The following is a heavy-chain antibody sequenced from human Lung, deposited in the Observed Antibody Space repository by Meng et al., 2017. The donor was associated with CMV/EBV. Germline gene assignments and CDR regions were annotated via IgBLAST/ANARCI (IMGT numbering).Heavy chain of an antibody. CDR1: GFSLSNARMG. V-gene: IGHV2-26*01. CDR2: IFSNDEK. J-gene: IGHJ6*02. D-gene: IGHD3-3*01. Sequence: SGPTLVKPTETLTLTCTVSGFSLSNARMGVSWIRQPPGKALEWLAHIFSNDEKSYSTSLKSRLTISKDTSKSQVVLTMTNMDPVDTATYYCARGLADYDFWSGYYNYYGMDVWGQGTTVTFSS. CDR3: ARGLADYDFWSGYYNYYGMDV.